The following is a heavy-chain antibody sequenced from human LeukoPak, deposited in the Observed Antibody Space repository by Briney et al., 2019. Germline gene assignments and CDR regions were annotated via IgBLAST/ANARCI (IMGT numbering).Heavy chain of an antibody. V-gene: IGHV1-18*01. CDR1: GYTFTSYG. J-gene: IGHJ5*02. CDR2: ISAYNGNT. D-gene: IGHD2-2*02. Sequence: ASVKVSCKASGYTFTSYGISWVRQAPGQGLEWMGWISAYNGNTNYAQKLQGRVTMTTDTSTSTAYMELRSRRSDDTAVYYCARAYIVVVPAAIPGWFDPWGQGTLVTVSS. CDR3: ARAYIVVVPAAIPGWFDP.